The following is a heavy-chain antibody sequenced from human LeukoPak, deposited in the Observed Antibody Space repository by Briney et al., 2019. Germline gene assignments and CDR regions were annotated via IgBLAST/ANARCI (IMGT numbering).Heavy chain of an antibody. J-gene: IGHJ4*02. D-gene: IGHD4-17*01. Sequence: GRSLGLSCAASGFTFSSYGMHWVRQAPAKGLEWVAVISYDGSNKYYADSVKGRFTISRDNSKNTLYLQMNSLRAEDTAVYYCAKDYGDYLFDYWGQGTLVTVSS. CDR2: ISYDGSNK. CDR1: GFTFSSYG. V-gene: IGHV3-30*18. CDR3: AKDYGDYLFDY.